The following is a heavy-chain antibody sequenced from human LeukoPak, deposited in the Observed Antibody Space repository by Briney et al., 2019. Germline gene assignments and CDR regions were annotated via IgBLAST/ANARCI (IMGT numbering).Heavy chain of an antibody. CDR3: AKTGWELRSYYFDY. D-gene: IGHD1-26*01. CDR1: GFTFSNAW. J-gene: IGHJ4*02. V-gene: IGHV3-15*01. CDR2: IKSKTDGGTT. Sequence: PGGSLRLSCAASGFTFSNAWMSWVRQAPGKGLEWVGRIKSKTDGGTTDYAAPVKGRFTISRDDSKNTLYLQMNSLRAEDTAVYYCAKTGWELRSYYFDYWGQGTLVTVSS.